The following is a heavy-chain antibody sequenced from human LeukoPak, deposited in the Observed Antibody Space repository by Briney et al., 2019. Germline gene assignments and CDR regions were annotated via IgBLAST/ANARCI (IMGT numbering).Heavy chain of an antibody. D-gene: IGHD3-22*01. V-gene: IGHV1-69*06. Sequence: ASVKVSCKASGGTFSSYAISWVRQAPGQGLEWMGRIIPIFGTANYAQKFQGRVTITADKSTSIAYMELSSLRSEDTAVYYCARVRYDSTPDPSNWGQGTLVTVSS. CDR3: ARVRYDSTPDPSN. CDR2: IIPIFGTA. J-gene: IGHJ4*02. CDR1: GGTFSSYA.